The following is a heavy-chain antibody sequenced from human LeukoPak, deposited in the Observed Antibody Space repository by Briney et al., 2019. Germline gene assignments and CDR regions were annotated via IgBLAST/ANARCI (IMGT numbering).Heavy chain of an antibody. Sequence: SQTLSLTCAISGDSVSSNSAAWNWIRQSPSRGLEWLGRTYHTSKWYNDYAVSVKSRITINPDTSKNQFSLKLSSVTAADTAVYYCARGFLPEYQLLGQYYFDYWGQGTLVTVSS. CDR3: ARGFLPEYQLLGQYYFDY. V-gene: IGHV6-1*01. CDR2: TYHTSKWYN. D-gene: IGHD2-2*01. J-gene: IGHJ4*02. CDR1: GDSVSSNSAA.